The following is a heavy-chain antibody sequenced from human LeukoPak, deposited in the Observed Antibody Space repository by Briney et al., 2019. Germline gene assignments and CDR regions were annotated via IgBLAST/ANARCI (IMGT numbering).Heavy chain of an antibody. D-gene: IGHD3-22*01. Sequence: PGGSLRLSCAASGFTLSRHSINWVRQAPGKGLEWVSSISSSSSYIYYADSVKGRFTISRDNAKNSLYLQMNSLRAEDTAVYYCARITMIVVVIAYYYYYYYMDVWGKGTTVTVSS. V-gene: IGHV3-21*01. CDR2: ISSSSSYI. CDR1: GFTLSRHS. J-gene: IGHJ6*03. CDR3: ARITMIVVVIAYYYYYYYMDV.